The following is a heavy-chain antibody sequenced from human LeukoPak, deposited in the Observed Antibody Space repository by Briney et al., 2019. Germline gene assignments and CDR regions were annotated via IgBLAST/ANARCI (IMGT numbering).Heavy chain of an antibody. D-gene: IGHD6-19*01. CDR2: INHSGST. CDR3: AIAVAGYFDY. V-gene: IGHV4-34*01. Sequence: SGTLSLTCAVYGGSFSGYYWSWIRQPPGKGLEWIGEINHSGSTNYNPSLKSRVTISVDTSKNQFSLKLSSVTAADTAVYYCAIAVAGYFDYWGQGTPVTVSS. CDR1: GGSFSGYY. J-gene: IGHJ4*02.